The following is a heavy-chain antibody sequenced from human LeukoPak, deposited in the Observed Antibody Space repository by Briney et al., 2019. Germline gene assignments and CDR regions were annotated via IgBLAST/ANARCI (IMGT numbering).Heavy chain of an antibody. Sequence: GESLKISCKGSGYSFTTNRIGWVRQMPGKGLEWMGIIYPGDSDTRYSPSFQGQVTISADKSISTAYLQWSSLKASDTAMYYCARPSYYYGSGSYYTRQFDYWGQGTLVTVSS. CDR2: IYPGDSDT. CDR1: GYSFTTNR. D-gene: IGHD3-10*01. J-gene: IGHJ4*02. V-gene: IGHV5-51*01. CDR3: ARPSYYYGSGSYYTRQFDY.